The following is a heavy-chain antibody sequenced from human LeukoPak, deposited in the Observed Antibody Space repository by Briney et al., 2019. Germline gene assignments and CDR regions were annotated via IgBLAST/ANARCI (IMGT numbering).Heavy chain of an antibody. Sequence: GGSLRLSCAASGFTFSDYYMSWIRQAPGKGLEWVSYISSGSSTIFYADSVKGRFTISRDNAKNSLYLQMNSLRAEDTAVYYCARDHGDLYFDYWGQGTLVTVSS. CDR2: ISSGSSTI. J-gene: IGHJ4*02. D-gene: IGHD4-17*01. CDR3: ARDHGDLYFDY. CDR1: GFTFSDYY. V-gene: IGHV3-11*01.